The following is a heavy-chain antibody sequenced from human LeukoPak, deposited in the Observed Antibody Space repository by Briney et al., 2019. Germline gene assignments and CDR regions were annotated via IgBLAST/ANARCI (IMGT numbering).Heavy chain of an antibody. CDR2: ISGSGGST. CDR1: GFTFSSYA. CDR3: AKRVRPRVPAAIGEVDYYYGMDV. D-gene: IGHD2-2*02. V-gene: IGHV3-23*01. Sequence: TGGSLRLSCAASGFTFSSYAMSWVRQAPGKGLEWVSAISGSGGSTYYADSVKGRFTISRDNSKNTLYLQMNSLRAEDTAVYYCAKRVRPRVPAAIGEVDYYYGMDVWGQGTTVTVSS. J-gene: IGHJ6*02.